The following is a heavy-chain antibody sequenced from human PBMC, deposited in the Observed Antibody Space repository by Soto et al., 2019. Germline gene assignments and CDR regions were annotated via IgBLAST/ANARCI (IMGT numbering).Heavy chain of an antibody. CDR1: GFTFSRHT. CDR2: ISDDGSNT. CDR3: ALELYYDFCRGFNPPTYYFDD. D-gene: IGHD3-3*01. J-gene: IGHJ4*02. Sequence: QVQLVESGGGVVQPGRSLRLSCAASGFTFSRHTMHCVRQAPGKGLEGVAAISDDGSNTYYAYSWKGRFTISRDNSNNPLYVQKNSLSSEDKAVHHCALELYYDFCRGFNPPTYYFDDWGQGTLVTVSS. V-gene: IGHV3-30-3*01.